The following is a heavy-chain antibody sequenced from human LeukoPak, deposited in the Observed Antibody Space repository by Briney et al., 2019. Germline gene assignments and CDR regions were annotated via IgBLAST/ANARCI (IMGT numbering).Heavy chain of an antibody. Sequence: GASVKVSCKTSGFTFTGYYIHWVRQAPEQGFEWIGWINPDSGGADYAQKFQGRVTMTRDTSISTAYMELSRLRSDDTAVYYCARGGIVVVTPYDYWGQGTLVTISS. CDR2: INPDSGGA. CDR1: GFTFTGYY. CDR3: ARGGIVVVTPYDY. D-gene: IGHD2-21*02. J-gene: IGHJ4*02. V-gene: IGHV1-2*02.